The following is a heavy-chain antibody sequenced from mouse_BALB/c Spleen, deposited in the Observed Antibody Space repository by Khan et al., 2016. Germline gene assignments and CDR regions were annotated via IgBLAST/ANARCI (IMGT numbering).Heavy chain of an antibody. CDR2: IWAGGST. D-gene: IGHD2-14*01. J-gene: IGHJ3*01. CDR3: ARDENYRYDEFAY. Sequence: QVQLKQSGPGLVAPSPTLSITCTVSGFSLTHYGVHWVRQPPGKGLEWLGIIWAGGSTNYNSALMSRLSISTDNSKSQVSLKMNSTQTDDTAMYYCARDENYRYDEFAYWGQGTLVTVSA. CDR1: GFSLTHYG. V-gene: IGHV2-9*02.